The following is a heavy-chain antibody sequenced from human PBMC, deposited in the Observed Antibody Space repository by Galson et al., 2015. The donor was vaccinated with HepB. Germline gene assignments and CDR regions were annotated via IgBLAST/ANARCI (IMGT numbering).Heavy chain of an antibody. CDR2: ISYDGSNK. CDR3: ARANGDGYKAKFDY. J-gene: IGHJ4*02. D-gene: IGHD5-24*01. Sequence: SLRLSCAASGFTFSSYAMHWVRQAPGKGLEWVAVISYDGSNKYYADSVKGRFTISRDNSKNTLYLQMNSLRAEDTAVYYCARANGDGYKAKFDYWGQGTLVTVSS. CDR1: GFTFSSYA. V-gene: IGHV3-30-3*01.